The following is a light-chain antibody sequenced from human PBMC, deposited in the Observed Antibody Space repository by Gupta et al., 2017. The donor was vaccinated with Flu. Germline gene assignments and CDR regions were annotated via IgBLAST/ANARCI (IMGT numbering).Light chain of an antibody. J-gene: IGLJ3*02. CDR1: SSDVGGYNF. CDR2: DVN. Sequence: TSSDVGGYNFVSWYQQHPGKAPKLMIYDVNKRPSGVPDRFAGSKSDNTASLSISGLQADDETDYYCCSYAGTYTWVFGGGTKLTVL. CDR3: CSYAGTYTWV. V-gene: IGLV2-11*01.